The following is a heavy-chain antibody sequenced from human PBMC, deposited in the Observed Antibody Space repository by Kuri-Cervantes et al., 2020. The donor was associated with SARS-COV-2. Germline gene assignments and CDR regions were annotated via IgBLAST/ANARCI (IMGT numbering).Heavy chain of an antibody. V-gene: IGHV4-30-4*08. D-gene: IGHD2-2*02. CDR3: ARGGGGYCSSTSCYSY. J-gene: IGHJ4*02. CDR2: IYYSGST. CDR1: GGSISSGDYY. Sequence: LRLSCTVSGGSISSGDYYWSWIRQPPGKGLEWIGYIYYSGSTYYNPSLKSRVTISVDTSKNQFSLKLSSVTAADTAVYYCARGGGGYCSSTSCYSYWGQGTLVTVSS.